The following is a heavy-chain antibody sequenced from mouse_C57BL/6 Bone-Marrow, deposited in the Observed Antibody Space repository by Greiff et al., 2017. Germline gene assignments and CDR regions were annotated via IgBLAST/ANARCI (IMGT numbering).Heavy chain of an antibody. V-gene: IGHV5-6*01. CDR2: ISSGGSYT. J-gene: IGHJ2*01. D-gene: IGHD2-1*01. CDR3: ARHGGNYRGDY. Sequence: EVKLVESGGDLVKPGGSLKLSCAASGFTFSSYGMSWVRQTPDKRLEWVATISSGGSYTSYPDSVKGRFTISRDTAKNTLYLQMSSLKSEDTAMYYCARHGGNYRGDYWGQGTTLTVSS. CDR1: GFTFSSYG.